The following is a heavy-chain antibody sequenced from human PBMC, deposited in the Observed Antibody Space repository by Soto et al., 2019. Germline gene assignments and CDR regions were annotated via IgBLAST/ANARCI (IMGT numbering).Heavy chain of an antibody. CDR1: GGSIASSGYS. D-gene: IGHD6-6*01. CDR3: ARTFCISSYWFDP. V-gene: IGHV4-30-2*01. CDR2: VYHSGNT. J-gene: IGHJ5*02. Sequence: QLQLQESGSGLMKPSQTLSLTCAVSGGSIASSGYSWSWIRQPPGKGLEWIGCVYHSGNTYYNPSLKSRVTMAIDSAKNHFSPRLSSLTAAGAAVYYCARTFCISSYWFDPWGPGTLGTVSS.